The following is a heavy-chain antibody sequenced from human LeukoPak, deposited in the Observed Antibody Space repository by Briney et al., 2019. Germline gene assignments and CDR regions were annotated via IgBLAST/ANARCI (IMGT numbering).Heavy chain of an antibody. D-gene: IGHD3-9*01. CDR1: VFTFSTYW. CDR3: AREKDFLTDYHYYFDY. J-gene: IGHJ4*02. V-gene: IGHV3-7*04. Sequence: GGSLRLSCAAPVFTFSTYWMSWVRQAPGKGREWGANVKRVGSEKYYVASVQGRFTISRDNAKNSLYLQMNSLRAEDTAVYYCAREKDFLTDYHYYFDYWGQGTPVTVSS. CDR2: VKRVGSEK.